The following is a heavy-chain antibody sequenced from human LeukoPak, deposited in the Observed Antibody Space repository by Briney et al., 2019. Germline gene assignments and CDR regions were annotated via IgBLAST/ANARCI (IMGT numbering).Heavy chain of an antibody. CDR3: ARSGYSGYDSVDY. J-gene: IGHJ4*02. D-gene: IGHD5-12*01. V-gene: IGHV4-59*01. Sequence: SETLSLTCTVSGGSISSYYWSWIRQPPGKGLEWLGYIYYSGSTNYNPSLKSRVTISVDTSKNQFSLKLSSVTAADTAVYYCARSGYSGYDSVDYWGQGTLVTVSS. CDR1: GGSISSYY. CDR2: IYYSGST.